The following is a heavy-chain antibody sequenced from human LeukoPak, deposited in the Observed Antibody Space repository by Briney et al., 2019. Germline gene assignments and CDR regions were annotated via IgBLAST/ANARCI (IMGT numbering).Heavy chain of an antibody. CDR1: GFMFSSYW. CDR3: AKSGDLYCSGGSCYSGAFDI. V-gene: IGHV3-9*03. J-gene: IGHJ3*02. CDR2: ISWNSGSI. Sequence: GGSLRLSCAASGFMFSSYWMSWVRQVAGKGLEWVSGISWNSGSIGYADSVKGRFTISRDNAKNSLYLQMNSLRAEDMALYYCAKSGDLYCSGGSCYSGAFDIWGQGTMVTVSS. D-gene: IGHD2-15*01.